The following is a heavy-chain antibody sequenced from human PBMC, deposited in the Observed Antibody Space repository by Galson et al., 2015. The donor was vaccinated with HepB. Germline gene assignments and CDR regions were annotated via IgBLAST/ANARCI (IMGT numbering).Heavy chain of an antibody. CDR1: GYTFTNYG. J-gene: IGHJ3*02. V-gene: IGHV1-18*01. Sequence: SVKVSCKAFGYTFTNYGISWVRQVPGQGLEWMGWISGKDGDTNYAQKVQGRVTMTTDTSTSTAYMELRSLRSDDTAVYYCARDYYYYDRGGFVDVFDIWGQGTLVTVPS. D-gene: IGHD3-22*01. CDR2: ISGKDGDT. CDR3: ARDYYYYDRGGFVDVFDI.